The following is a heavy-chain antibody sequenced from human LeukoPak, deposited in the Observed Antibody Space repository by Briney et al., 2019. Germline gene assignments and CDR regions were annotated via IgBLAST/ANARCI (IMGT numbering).Heavy chain of an antibody. Sequence: PGRSLRLSCAASGFTFSSYAMSWVRQAPGKGLEWVSAISGSGGSTYYADSVKGRFTISRDNSKNTLYLQMNSLRAEDTAVYYCAKDLTPSGSYSSYWGQGTLVTVSS. J-gene: IGHJ4*02. CDR2: ISGSGGST. CDR3: AKDLTPSGSYSSY. V-gene: IGHV3-23*01. CDR1: GFTFSSYA. D-gene: IGHD3-10*01.